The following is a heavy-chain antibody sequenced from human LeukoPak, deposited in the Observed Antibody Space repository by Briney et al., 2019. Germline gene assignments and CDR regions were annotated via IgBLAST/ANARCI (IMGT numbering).Heavy chain of an antibody. Sequence: GGSLRLSCAASGFTFSSYWMHWVRQAPGKGLVWVSHINGDGSTTSYAGSVKGRFTISRDNAKNTVYLQMNSLRVEDTAVYYCAKGGSSSPRSTFDYWGQGTLLTVSS. CDR3: AKGGSSSPRSTFDY. CDR1: GFTFSSYW. J-gene: IGHJ4*02. CDR2: INGDGSTT. D-gene: IGHD6-13*01. V-gene: IGHV3-74*01.